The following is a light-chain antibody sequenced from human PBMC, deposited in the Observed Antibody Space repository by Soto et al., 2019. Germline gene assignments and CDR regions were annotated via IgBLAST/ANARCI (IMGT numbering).Light chain of an antibody. CDR1: TGAVTSGNF. Sequence: QTVVTQEPSLTVSPGGTVTLTCAASTGAVTSGNFPNWFQQKPGQAPRALIYSTNHKYSWTPARFSGSLLGGKAALTLSGVQPEDEADYYCLLYYGGQLGVFGGGTKLTVL. V-gene: IGLV7-43*01. CDR2: STN. J-gene: IGLJ2*01. CDR3: LLYYGGQLGV.